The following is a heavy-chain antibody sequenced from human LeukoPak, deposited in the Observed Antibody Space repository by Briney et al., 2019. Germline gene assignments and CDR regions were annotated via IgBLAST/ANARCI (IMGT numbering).Heavy chain of an antibody. CDR1: GFTFSSYS. CDR2: ISSSSSYI. Sequence: GGSLRLSRAASGFTFSSYSMNWVRQAPGKGLEWVSSISSSSSYIYYADSVKGRFTISRDNAKNSLYLQMNSLRAEDTAVYYCASSLAAAGYYFDYWGQGTLVTVSS. CDR3: ASSLAAAGYYFDY. J-gene: IGHJ4*02. D-gene: IGHD6-13*01. V-gene: IGHV3-21*01.